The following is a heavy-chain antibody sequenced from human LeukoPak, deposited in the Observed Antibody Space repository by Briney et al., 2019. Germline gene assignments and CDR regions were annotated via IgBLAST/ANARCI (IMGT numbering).Heavy chain of an antibody. J-gene: IGHJ4*02. CDR2: INSAGSST. CDR3: ARSDYFDY. CDR1: GFSFSSQW. V-gene: IGHV3-74*01. Sequence: GGSLRLSCAASGFSFSSQWMHWVRQAPGKGLVWVARINSAGSSTRYADSVKGRFTVSRDNANNTLYLQMNSPRAEDTAVYYCARSDYFDYWGQGTLVTVSS.